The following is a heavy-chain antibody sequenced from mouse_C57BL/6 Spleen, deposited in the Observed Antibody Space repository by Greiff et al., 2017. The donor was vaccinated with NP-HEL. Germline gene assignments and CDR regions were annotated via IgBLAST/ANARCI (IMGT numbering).Heavy chain of an antibody. Sequence: VQLVESGTELVKPGASVKLSCKASGYTFTSYWMHWVKQRPGQGLEWIGNINPSNGGTNYNEKFKSKATLTVDKSSSTAYMQLSSLTSEDSAVYYCAREGGYDYFFAYWGQGTLVTVSA. CDR1: GYTFTSYW. CDR2: INPSNGGT. V-gene: IGHV1-53*01. CDR3: AREGGYDYFFAY. J-gene: IGHJ3*01. D-gene: IGHD2-4*01.